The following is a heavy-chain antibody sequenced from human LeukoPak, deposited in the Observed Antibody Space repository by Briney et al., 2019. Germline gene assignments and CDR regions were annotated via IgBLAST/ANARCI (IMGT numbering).Heavy chain of an antibody. CDR1: GGSISSSSYY. J-gene: IGHJ3*01. CDR3: ARHEWGITNAFDV. V-gene: IGHV4-39*01. CDR2: IYYSGTT. D-gene: IGHD1-14*01. Sequence: SETLSLTCTVSGGSISSSSYYWGWIRQPPGKGLEWIGSIYYSGTTYYNPSLKSRVTISVDTSKKQFSLKLRSVTAADTAVYYCARHEWGITNAFDVWGQGTMVTVSS.